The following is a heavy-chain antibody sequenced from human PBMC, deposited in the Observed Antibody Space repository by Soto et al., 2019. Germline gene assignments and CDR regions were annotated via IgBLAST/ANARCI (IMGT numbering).Heavy chain of an antibody. V-gene: IGHV4-39*01. CDR1: GDSMSDNTYH. D-gene: IGHD3-10*01. CDR3: ARHYSSENYSSPINY. J-gene: IGHJ4*02. CDR2: IYYSGAT. Sequence: QLQLQESGPGLVKPSETLSLTCTVSGDSMSDNTYHWDWIRQPPGKGLEWIGTIYYSGATHYNASLKSRVTISVDTSKNQFFLKLSFVTAADTAVYFCARHYSSENYSSPINYWGQGALVTVSS.